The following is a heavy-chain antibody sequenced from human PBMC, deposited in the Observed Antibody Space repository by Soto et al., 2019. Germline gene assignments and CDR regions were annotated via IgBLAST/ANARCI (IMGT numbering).Heavy chain of an antibody. CDR1: GGSISSSSYY. D-gene: IGHD2-8*02. J-gene: IGHJ4*02. Sequence: PSETLSLTXTVSGGSISSSSYYWGWIRQPPGKGLEWIGTIYYSGSTYYNPSLKSRVTISVDTSKNQFSLKLTSVTAADTAVYYCARDKITGLFDYWGQGTLVTV. CDR3: ARDKITGLFDY. CDR2: IYYSGST. V-gene: IGHV4-39*07.